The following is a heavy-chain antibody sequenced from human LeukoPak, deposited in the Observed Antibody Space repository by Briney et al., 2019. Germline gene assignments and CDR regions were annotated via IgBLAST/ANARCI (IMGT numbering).Heavy chain of an antibody. Sequence: TGGSLRLSCAASGFTFSSYAMSWVRQAPGKGLEWVSAISGSGGSTYYADSVKGRFTISRDNSKNTLYLQMNSLRAEDTAVYYCAKYEGGKVGATTRYYFDYWGKGTLVTVSS. J-gene: IGHJ4*02. CDR3: AKYEGGKVGATTRYYFDY. V-gene: IGHV3-23*01. CDR1: GFTFSSYA. CDR2: ISGSGGST. D-gene: IGHD1-26*01.